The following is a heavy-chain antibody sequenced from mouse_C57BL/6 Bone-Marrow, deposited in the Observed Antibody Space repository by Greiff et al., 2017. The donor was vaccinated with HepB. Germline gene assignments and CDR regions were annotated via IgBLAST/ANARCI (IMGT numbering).Heavy chain of an antibody. Sequence: QVQLQQPGAELVRPGSSVKLSCKASGYTFTSYWMHWVKQRPIQGLEWIGNIDPSDSETHYNQKFKDKATLTVDKSSSTAYMQLSSLTSEDSAVYYCAKLWLRRRRSGYFDYWGQGTTLTVSS. V-gene: IGHV1-52*01. CDR2: IDPSDSET. CDR3: AKLWLRRRRSGYFDY. D-gene: IGHD2-2*01. J-gene: IGHJ2*01. CDR1: GYTFTSYW.